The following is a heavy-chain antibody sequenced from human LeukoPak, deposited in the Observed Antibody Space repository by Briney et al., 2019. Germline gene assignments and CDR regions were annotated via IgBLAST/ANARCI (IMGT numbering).Heavy chain of an antibody. D-gene: IGHD3-10*01. Sequence: SQTLSLTCTVSGGSINSYYWNWIRQSPSKGLELIGRIYASGTTNYNHSLHSRLTMSVDTAKNQFSLKPASMTAADTAVYYCVRGRSYLDYWGQGTLVTVSS. V-gene: IGHV4-4*07. CDR1: GGSINSYY. CDR2: IYASGTT. J-gene: IGHJ4*02. CDR3: VRGRSYLDY.